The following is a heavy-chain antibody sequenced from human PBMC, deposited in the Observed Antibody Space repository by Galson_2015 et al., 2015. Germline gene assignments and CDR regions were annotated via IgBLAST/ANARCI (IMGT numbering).Heavy chain of an antibody. CDR3: ASGTTSPNSYPYFYLHMDV. CDR2: IIPIFGTT. J-gene: IGHJ6*02. V-gene: IGHV1-69*13. CDR1: GGIFSSYS. Sequence: SVKVSCKASGGIFSSYSVTWVRQAPGLGLEWMGGIIPIFGTTHYAQKFQGRVTIIADESTSTAYMDLRSLRSEDTAVYFCASGTTSPNSYPYFYLHMDVSDQGTTVTVS. D-gene: IGHD2-2*01.